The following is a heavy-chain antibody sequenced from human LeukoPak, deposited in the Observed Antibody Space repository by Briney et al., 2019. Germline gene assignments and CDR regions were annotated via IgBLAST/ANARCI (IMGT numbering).Heavy chain of an antibody. D-gene: IGHD1-14*01. CDR1: GGSFSGYY. CDR2: INHSGST. J-gene: IGHJ5*02. Sequence: PSETLSLTCAVYGGSFSGYYWSWIRQPPGKGLEWIGEINHSGSTNYNPSLKSRVTISLDTSKSQFSLKLSPVTAADTVVYYCATKTGSTNWFDPWGQGTLVTVSS. V-gene: IGHV4-34*01. CDR3: ATKTGSTNWFDP.